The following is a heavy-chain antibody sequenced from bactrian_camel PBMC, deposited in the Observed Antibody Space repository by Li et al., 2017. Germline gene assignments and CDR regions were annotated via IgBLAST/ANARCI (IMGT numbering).Heavy chain of an antibody. CDR3: AAEPVTWGCGSGSWDVGADY. CDR1: GDTSSSDC. D-gene: IGHD3*01. V-gene: IGHV3S40*01. CDR2: IYTRVGSP. Sequence: DVQLVESGGGSVQVGGSLRLSCAASGDTSSSDCMAWFRQAPGEERERVATIYTRVGSPDYADSVKGRFTISKDNARNTVYLQMDHLKPEDTAMYYCAAEPVTWGCGSGSWDVGADYWGQGTQVTVS. J-gene: IGHJ4*01.